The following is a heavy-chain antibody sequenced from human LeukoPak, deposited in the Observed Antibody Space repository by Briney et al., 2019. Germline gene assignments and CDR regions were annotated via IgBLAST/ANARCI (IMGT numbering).Heavy chain of an antibody. CDR3: TSQVRGSAFDY. CDR1: GYSFISYW. Sequence: GESLKISCKGSGYSFISYWIGWVRQMPGKGLEWMGIIYPGDSDTRYSPSFQCQVTISADKSISTAYLQWSSLKASDTAMYYCTSQVRGSAFDYWGQGTLVTVSS. D-gene: IGHD3-10*01. V-gene: IGHV5-51*01. J-gene: IGHJ4*02. CDR2: IYPGDSDT.